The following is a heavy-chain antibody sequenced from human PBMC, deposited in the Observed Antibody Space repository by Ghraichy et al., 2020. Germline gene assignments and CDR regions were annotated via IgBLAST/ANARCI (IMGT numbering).Heavy chain of an antibody. J-gene: IGHJ4*02. CDR1: GFTFSSYW. CDR2: IKQDGSEK. V-gene: IGHV3-7*03. CDR3: ARREGFGYFDY. D-gene: IGHD3-10*01. Sequence: GESLNISCAASGFTFSSYWMSWVRQAPGKGLEWVANIKQDGSEKYYVDSVKGRFTISRDNAKNSLYLQMNSLRAEDTAVYYCARREGFGYFDYWGQGTLVTVSS.